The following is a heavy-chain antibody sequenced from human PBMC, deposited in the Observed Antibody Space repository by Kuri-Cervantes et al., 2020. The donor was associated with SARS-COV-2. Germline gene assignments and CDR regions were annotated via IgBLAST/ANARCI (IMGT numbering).Heavy chain of an antibody. CDR3: AIIGTLYNFDAFDI. D-gene: IGHD1-1*01. V-gene: IGHV3-33*01. Sequence: GESLKISCAASGFTFSSYGMHWVRQAPGKGLEWVAVIWYDGSNKYYADSVKGRFTISRDNSKNTLYLQMNSLRAEDTAVYYCAIIGTLYNFDAFDIWGQGTMVTVSS. CDR1: GFTFSSYG. J-gene: IGHJ3*02. CDR2: IWYDGSNK.